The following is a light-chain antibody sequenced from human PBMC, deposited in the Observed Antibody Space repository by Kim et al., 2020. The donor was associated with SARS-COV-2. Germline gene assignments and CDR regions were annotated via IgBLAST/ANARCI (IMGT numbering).Light chain of an antibody. J-gene: IGLJ3*02. CDR1: NNDVGSHDL. CDR2: GDN. V-gene: IGLV2-23*01. Sequence: GQSITMSCSGNNNDVGSHDLVSWYQHHPGTAPKLVIYGDNQRPSGVSSRFSGSKSGNTASLTISGLQPEDEADYYCCSYANGGTWVFGGGTQLTVL. CDR3: CSYANGGTWV.